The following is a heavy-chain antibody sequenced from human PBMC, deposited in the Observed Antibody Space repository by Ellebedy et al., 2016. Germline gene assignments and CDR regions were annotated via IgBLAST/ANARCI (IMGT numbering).Heavy chain of an antibody. V-gene: IGHV1-18*04. J-gene: IGHJ6*02. Sequence: ASVKVSXXASGYTFASSHISYEIIWVRQAPGQGLEWMGGHTNSAQNFQGRVIMTMDTSKNTAYMELRNLRSDDTALYYCARTWTLIRGVLDVWGQGTTVSVSS. CDR2: GHT. CDR3: ARTWTLIRGVLDV. CDR1: GYTFASSH. D-gene: IGHD3-10*01.